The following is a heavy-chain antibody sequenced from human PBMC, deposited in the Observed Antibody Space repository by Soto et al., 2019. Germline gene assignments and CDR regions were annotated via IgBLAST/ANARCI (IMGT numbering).Heavy chain of an antibody. CDR2: INHSGST. CDR1: GGSFSGYY. J-gene: IGHJ6*03. D-gene: IGHD6-13*01. Sequence: QVQLQQWGAGLLKPSETLSLTCAVYGGSFSGYYWSWIRQPPGKGLEWIGEINHSGSTNYNPSLKGQVTISVCTSRNQFSLKLSSVSAADTAVYYCATLSNIAAAGTNYYYNYMAVWGKGTTVTVSS. V-gene: IGHV4-34*01. CDR3: ATLSNIAAAGTNYYYNYMAV.